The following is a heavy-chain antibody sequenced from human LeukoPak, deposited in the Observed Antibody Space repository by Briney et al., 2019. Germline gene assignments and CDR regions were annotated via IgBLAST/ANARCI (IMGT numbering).Heavy chain of an antibody. CDR3: ARNGDYSYYYYYMDV. Sequence: GASVKVSCKASGYTFTGYYLHWVRQAPGQGLEWMGWLNPNSGSTNYAQNFQGRVTMTRDTSISTAYMELSSLRSDDTAVYYCARNGDYSYYYYYMDVWGKGTTVTVSS. V-gene: IGHV1-2*02. J-gene: IGHJ6*03. CDR1: GYTFTGYY. D-gene: IGHD4-17*01. CDR2: LNPNSGST.